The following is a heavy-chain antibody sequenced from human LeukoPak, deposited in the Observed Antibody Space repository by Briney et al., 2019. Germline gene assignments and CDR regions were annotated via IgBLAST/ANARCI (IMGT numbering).Heavy chain of an antibody. J-gene: IGHJ4*02. CDR1: GFTFSSYA. CDR3: AKVEYYYDSSGYYFDY. D-gene: IGHD3-22*01. Sequence: GSLRLSCAASGFTFSSYAMSWVRQAPGKGLEWVSAISGSGGSTYCADSVKGRFTISRDNSKNTLYLQMNSLRAEGTAVYYCAKVEYYYDSSGYYFDYWGQGTLVTVSS. CDR2: ISGSGGST. V-gene: IGHV3-23*01.